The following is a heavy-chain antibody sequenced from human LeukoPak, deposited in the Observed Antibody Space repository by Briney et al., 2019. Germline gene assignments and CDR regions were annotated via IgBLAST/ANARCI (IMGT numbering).Heavy chain of an antibody. CDR3: ARGFGAVNRGPSFDY. CDR1: GGSTTNYY. J-gene: IGHJ4*02. V-gene: IGHV4-59*13. D-gene: IGHD3-16*01. Sequence: SSETLSLTCTVSGGSTTNYYWSWIRQPPGKGLEWIGSIHYSGSTNYNPSLKSRVTISVDTSRNQFSLKLTSMTAADTAVYYCARGFGAVNRGPSFDYWGQGTLVTVSS. CDR2: IHYSGST.